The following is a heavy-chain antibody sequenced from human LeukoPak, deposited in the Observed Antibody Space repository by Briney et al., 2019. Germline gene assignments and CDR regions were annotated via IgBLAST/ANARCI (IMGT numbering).Heavy chain of an antibody. Sequence: GSGKVSCHAFGFSFLIFGFNWVRQAPGQGPGWMGWVSGCNGDTKYAQKFQGRVTMTTDKSTSTAYMELRSLRSDDTAVYYCARGSWETAARPYSFDTWGQGTLVTVTS. J-gene: IGHJ4*02. CDR2: VSGCNGDT. D-gene: IGHD1-26*01. CDR3: ARGSWETAARPYSFDT. CDR1: GFSFLIFG. V-gene: IGHV1-18*01.